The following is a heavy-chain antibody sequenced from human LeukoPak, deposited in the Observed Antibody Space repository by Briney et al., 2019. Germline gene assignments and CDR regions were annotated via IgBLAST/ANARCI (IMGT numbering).Heavy chain of an antibody. J-gene: IGHJ5*02. CDR3: ARTYYYDSSGIYNWFDP. D-gene: IGHD3-22*01. CDR1: GYTFTSYA. CDR2: INAGNGNT. Sequence: ASVKVSCKASGYTFTSYAMHWVRQAPGQRLEWMGWINAGNGNTKYSQMFQGRDTITRDTSASTAYMELSSLRSEDTAVYYCARTYYYDSSGIYNWFDPWGQGTLVTVSS. V-gene: IGHV1-3*01.